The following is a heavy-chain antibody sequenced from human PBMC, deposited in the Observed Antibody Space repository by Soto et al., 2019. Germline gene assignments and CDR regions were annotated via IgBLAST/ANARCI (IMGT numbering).Heavy chain of an antibody. CDR2: IIPTLGIA. V-gene: IGHV1-69*04. D-gene: IGHD6-19*01. CDR3: ARDRTLSSGWSKYYFDY. J-gene: IGHJ4*02. Sequence: SVKVSCKASGGTFSSYTISWVRQAPGQGLEWMGRIIPTLGIANYAQKFQGRVTIAADKSTSTAYMELSSLRSEDTAVYYCARDRTLSSGWSKYYFDYWGQGTLVTVSS. CDR1: GGTFSSYT.